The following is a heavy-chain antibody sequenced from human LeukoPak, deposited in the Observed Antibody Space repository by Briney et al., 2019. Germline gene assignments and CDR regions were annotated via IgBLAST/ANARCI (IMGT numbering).Heavy chain of an antibody. Sequence: KTSETLSLTCAVYGGSFSGYYWSWIRQPPGKGLEWIGEINHSGSTNYNPSLKSRVTTSVDTSKKQFSLKLSSVTAADTAVYYCARDKGHFDVDYWGQGTLVTVSS. CDR3: ARDKGHFDVDY. CDR1: GGSFSGYY. J-gene: IGHJ4*02. V-gene: IGHV4-34*01. D-gene: IGHD3-9*01. CDR2: INHSGST.